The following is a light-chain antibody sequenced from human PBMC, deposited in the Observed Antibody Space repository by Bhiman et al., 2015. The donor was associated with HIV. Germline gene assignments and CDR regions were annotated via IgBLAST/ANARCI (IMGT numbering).Light chain of an antibody. CDR3: QSYDSGLRASV. V-gene: IGLV2-11*01. Sequence: QSALTQPRSVSGSPGQSVTISCTGTSSDVGAYNYVSWYQQHPGKAPKLMLYDVTKRPSGVPDRFSGSKSGNTASLTISGLQAEDEADYYCQSYDSGLRASVFGTGTKVTVL. CDR1: SSDVGAYNY. CDR2: DVT. J-gene: IGLJ1*01.